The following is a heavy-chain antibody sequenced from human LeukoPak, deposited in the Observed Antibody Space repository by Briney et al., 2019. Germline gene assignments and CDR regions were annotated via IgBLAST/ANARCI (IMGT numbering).Heavy chain of an antibody. CDR2: VYYTGNT. CDR3: ARLLPNTLPGLPYNYHYLDV. CDR1: GGSMTNYY. V-gene: IGHV4-59*01. Sequence: SETLSLTCTVSGGSMTNYYWSWIRQPPRKGLEWIGYVYYTGNTRYYPSLTSRVIISVDTSRNQFSLRLYSVSATDTAVYYCARLLPNTLPGLPYNYHYLDVWGKGTTVTVSS. J-gene: IGHJ6*03. D-gene: IGHD2-15*01.